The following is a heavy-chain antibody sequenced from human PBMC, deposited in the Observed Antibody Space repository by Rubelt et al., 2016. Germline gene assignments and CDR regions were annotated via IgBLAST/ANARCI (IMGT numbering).Heavy chain of an antibody. CDR1: GFTVSSNY. D-gene: IGHD7-27*01. V-gene: IGHV3-66*01. CDR3: ARNWGFDY. Sequence: EVQLVESGGGLVQPGGSLRLSCAASGFTVSSNYMSWVRQAPGKGLEWVSVIYSAGSTYYADSVKGRFTIARGNAKNPLYLQMNSLRAEDTAVYYCARNWGFDYWGQGTLVTVSS. J-gene: IGHJ4*02. CDR2: IYSAGST.